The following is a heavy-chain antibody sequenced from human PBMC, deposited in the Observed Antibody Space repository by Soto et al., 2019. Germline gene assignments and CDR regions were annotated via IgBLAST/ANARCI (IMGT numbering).Heavy chain of an antibody. V-gene: IGHV2-5*02. J-gene: IGHJ5*02. CDR3: AYSQDYRSNWDSGWFDP. CDR2: IYWDDDK. Sequence: QITLKESGPTLVMPAQTLTLTCTFSGFSLSTTGVGVGWIRQPPGKALEWLVVIYWDDDKRYNPSLRTRLTITKXXSXNXAVLTVTNMDPDDTATYFCAYSQDYRSNWDSGWFDPWGQGTLVTVSS. CDR1: GFSLSTTGVG. D-gene: IGHD6-13*01.